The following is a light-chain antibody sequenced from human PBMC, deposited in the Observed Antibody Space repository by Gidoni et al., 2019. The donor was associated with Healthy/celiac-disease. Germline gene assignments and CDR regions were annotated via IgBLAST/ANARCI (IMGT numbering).Light chain of an antibody. V-gene: IGKV3-11*01. J-gene: IGKJ4*01. CDR1: QRVSSY. CDR3: QQRSNWPPLT. CDR2: DAS. Sequence: TVLTQSPATLSLSPGERATLSCRASQRVSSYLAWYQQKPGQAPRLLIYDASNRATGIPARFSGSGSGTDFTLTISSREPEDFAVYYCQQRSNWPPLTFGGGTKVEIK.